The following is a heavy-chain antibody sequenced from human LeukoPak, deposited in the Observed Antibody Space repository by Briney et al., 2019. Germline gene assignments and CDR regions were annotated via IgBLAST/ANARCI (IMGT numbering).Heavy chain of an antibody. D-gene: IGHD4-23*01. V-gene: IGHV1-46*01. CDR1: GYTFTSYY. Sequence: ASVKVSCKASGYTFTSYYMHWVRQAPGQGLEWMGIINPSGGSTSYAQKFQGRVNMTRDMSTSTDYMELSSLRSEDTAVYYCARDNSVEDTAWWFDPWGQGTLVTVSS. J-gene: IGHJ5*02. CDR2: INPSGGST. CDR3: ARDNSVEDTAWWFDP.